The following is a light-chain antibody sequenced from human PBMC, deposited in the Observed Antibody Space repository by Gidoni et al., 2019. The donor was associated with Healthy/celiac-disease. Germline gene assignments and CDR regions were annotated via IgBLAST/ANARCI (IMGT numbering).Light chain of an antibody. CDR3: QQRSNWPPSIT. J-gene: IGKJ5*01. CDR2: YAS. V-gene: IGKV3-11*01. Sequence: ELVLPQYPATMSLSPGERATLSCRASPSVSSYLAWYQQKPGQAPRLLIYYASNRATGIPARFSGSGSGTDFTLTISSLEPEDFAVYYCQQRSNWPPSITFGQGTRLEIK. CDR1: PSVSSY.